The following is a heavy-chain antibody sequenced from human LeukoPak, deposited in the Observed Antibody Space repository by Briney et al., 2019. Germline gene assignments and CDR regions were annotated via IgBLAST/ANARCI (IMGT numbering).Heavy chain of an antibody. CDR3: ASLPRPEKYYYYMDV. V-gene: IGHV1-18*01. CDR2: ISAYNGNT. CDR1: GYTFTNSG. Sequence: ASVKVSCKASGYTFTNSGISWVRQAPGQGLEWVGWISAYNGNTYYAQSLQGRVTMTTDTSTGTAYMELRSLRSDDTAVYYCASLPRPEKYYYYMDVWGKGTTVTVSS. J-gene: IGHJ6*03.